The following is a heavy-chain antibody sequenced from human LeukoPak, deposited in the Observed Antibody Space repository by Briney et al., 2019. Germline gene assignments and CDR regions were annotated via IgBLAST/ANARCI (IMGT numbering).Heavy chain of an antibody. CDR1: GGTFSSYA. J-gene: IGHJ6*03. CDR2: VIPIFGTA. D-gene: IGHD5-18*01. CDR3: AHTSTESWDCYYYYMDV. V-gene: IGHV1-69*05. Sequence: AASVKVSCKASGGTFSSYAISWGRQAPGQGLGWMGGVIPIFGTAKYAQKFQGRVTITTDESTSTAYMELSSLRSEDTAVYYCAHTSTESWDCYYYYMDVWGKGTTLTV.